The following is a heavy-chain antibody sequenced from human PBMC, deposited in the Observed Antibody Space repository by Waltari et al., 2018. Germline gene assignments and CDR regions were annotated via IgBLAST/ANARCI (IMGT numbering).Heavy chain of an antibody. D-gene: IGHD3-10*01. V-gene: IGHV4-59*01. CDR1: GGSISSYY. CDR2: IYYSGST. CDR3: ARANLWCGELLHYYYMDV. J-gene: IGHJ6*03. Sequence: QVQLQASGPGLVKPSETLSLTCTVSGGSISSYYWSWIRQPPGRGLEWIGYIYYSGSTNYNPSLKGRVTISVDTSKNQFSLKLSSVTAAETAVYYCARANLWCGELLHYYYMDVWGKGTTVTVSS.